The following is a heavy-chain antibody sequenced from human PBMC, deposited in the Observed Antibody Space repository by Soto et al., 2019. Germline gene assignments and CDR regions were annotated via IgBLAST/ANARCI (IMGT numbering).Heavy chain of an antibody. CDR2: INHSGST. J-gene: IGHJ4*02. Sequence: PSETLSLTCAVYGGSFSGYYWTWIRQPPGTGLEWIGEINHSGSTNYNPSLKSRVTISVDTSKNQFSLKLSSVHAPDRAGYYCARQNYYYVWGSYFYTVPRPFDYWGQGTRVTVSS. CDR1: GGSFSGYY. CDR3: ARQNYYYVWGSYFYTVPRPFDY. V-gene: IGHV4-34*01. D-gene: IGHD3-16*01.